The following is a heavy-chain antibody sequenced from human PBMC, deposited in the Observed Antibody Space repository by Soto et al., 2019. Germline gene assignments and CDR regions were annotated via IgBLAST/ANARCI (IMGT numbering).Heavy chain of an antibody. CDR1: GYTFTGYY. D-gene: IGHD1-7*01. J-gene: IGHJ5*02. V-gene: IGHV1-2*02. CDR2: INPNSGGT. CDR3: ARGAVYGKTGTTWFDP. Sequence: VKVSCKASGYTFTGYYMHWVRQAPGQGLEWMGWINPNSGGTNYAQKFQGRVTMTRDTSISTAYMELSRLRSDDTAVYYCARGAVYGKTGTTWFDPWGQGTLVTVSS.